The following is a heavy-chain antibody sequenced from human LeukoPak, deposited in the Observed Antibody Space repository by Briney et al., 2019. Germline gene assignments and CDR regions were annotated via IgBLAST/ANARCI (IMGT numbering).Heavy chain of an antibody. D-gene: IGHD5-18*01. CDR3: ARPRGGYSYGYDIAFDI. CDR1: GGSISSSSYY. Sequence: SETLSLTCTVSGGSISSSSYYWGWIRQPPGKGLEWIGSIYYSGSTYYNPSLKSRVTISVDTSKNQFSLKLSSVTAADTAVYYCARPRGGYSYGYDIAFDIWGQGTMDTVSS. CDR2: IYYSGST. J-gene: IGHJ3*02. V-gene: IGHV4-39*07.